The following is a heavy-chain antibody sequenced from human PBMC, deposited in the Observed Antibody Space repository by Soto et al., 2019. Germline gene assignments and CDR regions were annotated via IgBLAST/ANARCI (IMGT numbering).Heavy chain of an antibody. CDR3: ARADPYYYGSGSYYTIPDYGMDV. CDR1: GYTFTSYG. D-gene: IGHD3-10*01. V-gene: IGHV1-18*04. J-gene: IGHJ6*02. CDR2: ISAYNGNT. Sequence: ASVKVSCKASGYTFTSYGISWVRQAPGQGLEWMGWISAYNGNTNYAQKLQGRVTMTTDTSTSTAYMELRSLRSDDTAVYYCARADPYYYGSGSYYTIPDYGMDVWGQGTTVTVSS.